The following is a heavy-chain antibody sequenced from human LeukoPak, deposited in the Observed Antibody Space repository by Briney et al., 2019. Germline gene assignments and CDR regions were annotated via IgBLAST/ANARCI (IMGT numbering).Heavy chain of an antibody. Sequence: VGSLRLSCAASGFTLSSYWMNWVRQAPGKGLEWVSAISGSGGSTYYADSVKGRFTISRDNSKNTLYLQMNSLRAEDTAVYYCAKGGPSYGLVYSDYWGQGTLVTVSS. D-gene: IGHD5-18*01. CDR3: AKGGPSYGLVYSDY. V-gene: IGHV3-23*01. J-gene: IGHJ4*02. CDR2: ISGSGGST. CDR1: GFTLSSYW.